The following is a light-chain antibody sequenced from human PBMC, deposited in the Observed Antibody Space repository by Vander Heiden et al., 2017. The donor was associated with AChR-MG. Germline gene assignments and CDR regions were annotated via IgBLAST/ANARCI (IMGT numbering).Light chain of an antibody. V-gene: IGKV1-5*01. CDR2: DAY. CDR1: QRISTW. Sequence: PPPPSTLSASLGDTVTITCRASQRISTWVAWYQQKPGKAPKILISDAYTLDSGVPSRFSGSGSGTEFSLTIRSLQPADFATDFGQQYKNFAWTFDQRTKVEIK. CDR3: QQYKNFAWT. J-gene: IGKJ1*01.